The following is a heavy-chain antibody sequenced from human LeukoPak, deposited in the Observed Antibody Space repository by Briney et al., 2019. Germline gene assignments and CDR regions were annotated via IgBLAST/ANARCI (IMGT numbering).Heavy chain of an antibody. J-gene: IGHJ4*02. CDR1: GGSISSYY. D-gene: IGHD3-22*01. CDR2: IYTSGST. V-gene: IGHV4-4*07. CDR3: ARAYSSGYRGPGRYFDY. Sequence: SETLSLTCTVSGGSISSYYWSWIRQPAGKGLEWIGRIYTSGSTNYNPSLKSRVTISVDTSKNQFSLKLSSVTAADTAVYYCARAYSSGYRGPGRYFDYWGQGTLVTVSS.